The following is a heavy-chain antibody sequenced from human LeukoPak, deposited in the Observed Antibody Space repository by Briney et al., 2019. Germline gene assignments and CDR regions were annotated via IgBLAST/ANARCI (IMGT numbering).Heavy chain of an antibody. CDR3: ARDPYSGTYADTYYYYMDV. Sequence: GGSLRLSCTVSGFTVSSNSMSWVRQTPGKGLEWVSSITSSSTYTFYADSVKGRFTISRDNARNSLYLQMNSLRAEDTAVYYCARDPYSGTYADTYYYYMDVWGKGTTVTISS. V-gene: IGHV3-21*01. CDR2: ITSSSTYT. CDR1: GFTVSSNS. J-gene: IGHJ6*03. D-gene: IGHD1-26*01.